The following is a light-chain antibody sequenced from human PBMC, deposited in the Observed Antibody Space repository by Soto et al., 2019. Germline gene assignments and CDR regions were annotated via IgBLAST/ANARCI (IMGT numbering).Light chain of an antibody. Sequence: QSVLTQPASVSGSPGQSITISCTGTSSDVVSYNLVSWYQHHPGKAPKLMIFEVNKRPSGVSNRFSGSKSGNTASLTISGLQGEDEADYYCCSYAGSFNFVFGGGTKLTVL. CDR3: CSYAGSFNFV. CDR2: EVN. CDR1: SSDVVSYNL. J-gene: IGLJ3*02. V-gene: IGLV2-23*02.